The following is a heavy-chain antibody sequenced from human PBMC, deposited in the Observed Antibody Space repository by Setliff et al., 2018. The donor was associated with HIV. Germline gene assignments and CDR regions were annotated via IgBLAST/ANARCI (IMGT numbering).Heavy chain of an antibody. D-gene: IGHD6-19*01. CDR2: IYYSGFT. J-gene: IGHJ3*02. CDR1: GGSIDIFY. Sequence: PSETLSLTCSVSGGSIDIFYWTWIRQAPGKGLEWIGSIYYSGFTSYNPSLNSRVSASVDTSKNQFSLNLTSVTAADTAVYYCARGYSSRRPAYDIWGQGTMVTVS. CDR3: ARGYSSRRPAYDI. V-gene: IGHV4-59*03.